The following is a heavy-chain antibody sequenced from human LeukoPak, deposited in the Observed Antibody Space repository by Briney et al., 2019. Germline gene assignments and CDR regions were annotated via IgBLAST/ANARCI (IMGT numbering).Heavy chain of an antibody. D-gene: IGHD3-16*01. Sequence: PGGSLRLSCAASGFTFSGYSMNWVRQAPGKGLEWVSYISSTSSTIYYADSVKGRFTVSRDNAKNSLYLQMNSLRAEDTAVYYCARCFYYYYYMDVWGKGTTVTVSS. CDR3: ARCFYYYYYMDV. J-gene: IGHJ6*03. V-gene: IGHV3-48*01. CDR1: GFTFSGYS. CDR2: ISSTSSTI.